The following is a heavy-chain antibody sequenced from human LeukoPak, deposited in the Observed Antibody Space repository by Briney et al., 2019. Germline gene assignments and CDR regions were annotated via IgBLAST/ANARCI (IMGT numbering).Heavy chain of an antibody. CDR3: ARPYYYDSRIDP. J-gene: IGHJ5*02. CDR2: IYHSGST. V-gene: IGHV4-38-2*02. D-gene: IGHD3-22*01. Sequence: SETLSHTCTVSGYSISSGYYWGWIRQPPGKGLEWIGSIYHSGSTYYNPSLKSRVTISVDTSKNQFSLKLSSVTAADTAVYYCARPYYYDSRIDPLGQGILVTVSS. CDR1: GYSISSGYY.